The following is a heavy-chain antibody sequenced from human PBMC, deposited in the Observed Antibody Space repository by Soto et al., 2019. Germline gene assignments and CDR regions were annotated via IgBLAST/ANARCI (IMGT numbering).Heavy chain of an antibody. CDR1: GGTFSRYA. CDR3: ARIVVSAATHYYYGMDV. Sequence: QVQLVQSGAEVKKPGSSVKVSCEASGGTFSRYAISWVRQAPGQGLEWMGGIIPIFGTANYAQKFQGRVTITADESTSTAYMDLSSLRSEDTAVYYRARIVVSAATHYYYGMDVWGQGTTVTVS. D-gene: IGHD2-15*01. V-gene: IGHV1-69*01. CDR2: IIPIFGTA. J-gene: IGHJ6*02.